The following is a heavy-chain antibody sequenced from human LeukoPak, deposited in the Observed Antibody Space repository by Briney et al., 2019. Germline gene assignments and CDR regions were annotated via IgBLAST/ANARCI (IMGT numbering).Heavy chain of an antibody. V-gene: IGHV4-39*07. CDR2: IYYSGST. CDR3: ARIVVVAAVVDY. Sequence: PSETLSLTCTVSGRSISSSSDYWGWIRQPPGKGLEWLGSIYYSGSTYYNPSLKSRVTISVDTSKNQFSLKLSSVTAADTAVYYCARIVVVAAVVDYWGQGTLVTVSS. J-gene: IGHJ4*02. CDR1: GRSISSSSDY. D-gene: IGHD2-15*01.